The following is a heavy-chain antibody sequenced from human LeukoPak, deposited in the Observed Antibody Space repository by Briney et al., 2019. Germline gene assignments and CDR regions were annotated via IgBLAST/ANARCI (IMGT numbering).Heavy chain of an antibody. CDR3: AKVVRGVYTDVDAFDI. Sequence: PGGSLRLSCAASGFTFDDYAMHWVRQAPGKGLEWVSLISGDGGSTYYADSVKGRFTISRDNSKNSLYLQMNSLRTEDTAFYYCAKVVRGVYTDVDAFDIWGQGTMVTVSS. V-gene: IGHV3-43*02. CDR2: ISGDGGST. D-gene: IGHD3-10*02. J-gene: IGHJ3*02. CDR1: GFTFDDYA.